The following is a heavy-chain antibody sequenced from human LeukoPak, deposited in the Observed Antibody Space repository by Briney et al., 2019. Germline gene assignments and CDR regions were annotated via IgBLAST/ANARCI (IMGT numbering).Heavy chain of an antibody. CDR3: ARDRVY. V-gene: IGHV3-48*01. Sequence: GGSLRLSCAASGFTFRSYSMNWVRQAPGKGLEWVSYISISSSTIYYADSVKGRFTLSRDNAKNSLYLQMNSLRAEDKAVYYCARDRVYWGQGTLVTVSS. J-gene: IGHJ4*02. CDR2: ISISSSTI. CDR1: GFTFRSYS.